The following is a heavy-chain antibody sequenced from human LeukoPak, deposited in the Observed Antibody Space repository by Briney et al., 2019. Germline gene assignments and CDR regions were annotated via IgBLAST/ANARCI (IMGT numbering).Heavy chain of an antibody. D-gene: IGHD1-1*01. J-gene: IGHJ4*02. CDR2: IKQDGSEK. Sequence: GGSLRLSCAASGFTFSSYWMSWVRQAPGKGLEWVANIKQDGSEKYYVDSVKGRFTISRDNAKNSLYLQMNSLRAEDTAVYYCAKVWRGHYYDCWGQGTLVTVSS. V-gene: IGHV3-7*01. CDR1: GFTFSSYW. CDR3: AKVWRGHYYDC.